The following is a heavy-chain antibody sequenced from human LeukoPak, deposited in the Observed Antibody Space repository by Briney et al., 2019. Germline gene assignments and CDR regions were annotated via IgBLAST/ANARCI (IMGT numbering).Heavy chain of an antibody. Sequence: GESLKISCKGSGYSFTSYWIGGVRQMPGKGLEWIEIIYPGDSANRYNPSFQGQFTISVDKSIRPYYLQWSSLKASDTAMYYCTRQWEVTPGGRFDVWGQGTLVT. CDR1: GYSFTSYW. V-gene: IGHV5-51*01. D-gene: IGHD1-26*01. CDR2: IYPGDSAN. CDR3: TRQWEVTPGGRFDV. J-gene: IGHJ5*02.